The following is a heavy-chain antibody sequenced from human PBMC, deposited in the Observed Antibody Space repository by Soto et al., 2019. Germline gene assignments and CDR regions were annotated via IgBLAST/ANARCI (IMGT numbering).Heavy chain of an antibody. CDR3: AKEGGVFRNWFDPWGQGLDP. Sequence: PGGSLRLSCAASGFTFSSYGMHWVRQAPGKGLEWVAVISYDGSNKYYADSVKGRFTISRDNSKNTLYLQMNSLRAEDTAVYYCAKEGGVFRNWFDPWGQGLDPWGQGTLVTVSS. CDR1: GFTFSSYG. D-gene: IGHD3-10*01. V-gene: IGHV3-30*18. CDR2: ISYDGSNK. J-gene: IGHJ5*02.